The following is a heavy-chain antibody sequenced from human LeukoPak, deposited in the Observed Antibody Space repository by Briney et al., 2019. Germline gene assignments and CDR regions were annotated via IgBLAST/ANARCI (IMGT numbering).Heavy chain of an antibody. J-gene: IGHJ4*02. Sequence: GGSLRLSCAASGFTFSSYSMNWVRQAPGKGLEWVSSISSSSSYIYYADSVKGRFTISRDDAKNSLYLQMNSLRAEDTAVYYCARGKEEIRGVITYWGQGTLVTVSS. D-gene: IGHD3-10*01. CDR2: ISSSSSYI. CDR1: GFTFSSYS. V-gene: IGHV3-21*01. CDR3: ARGKEEIRGVITY.